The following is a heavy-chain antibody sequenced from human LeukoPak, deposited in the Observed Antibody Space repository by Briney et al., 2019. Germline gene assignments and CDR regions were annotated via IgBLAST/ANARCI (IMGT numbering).Heavy chain of an antibody. D-gene: IGHD3-3*01. J-gene: IGHJ4*02. CDR2: IKQDGSEK. CDR3: ARLRFGVVIIFDY. CDR1: GFTFSSYW. Sequence: GGSLRLSCAASGFTFSSYWMSWVRQAPGKGLEWVANIKQDGSEKYYVDSVKGRFTISRDNAKNSLYLQMNSLRAEDTAVYYCARLRFGVVIIFDYWGQGTLVTVSS. V-gene: IGHV3-7*01.